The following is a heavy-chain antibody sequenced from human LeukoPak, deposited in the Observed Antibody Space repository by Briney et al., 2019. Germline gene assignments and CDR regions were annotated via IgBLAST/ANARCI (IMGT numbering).Heavy chain of an antibody. CDR1: GFTFSSYA. D-gene: IGHD1-14*01. V-gene: IGHV3-23*01. CDR3: AKPARTDYADY. CDR2: FSGSGGST. J-gene: IGHJ4*02. Sequence: GGSLRLSCAASGFTFSSYAMSWVRQAPGKGLECISGFSGSGGSTYYADSVKGRFTISRDNSKNTLYLQMNSLRAEDTAVYYCAKPARTDYADYWGQGTLVTVSS.